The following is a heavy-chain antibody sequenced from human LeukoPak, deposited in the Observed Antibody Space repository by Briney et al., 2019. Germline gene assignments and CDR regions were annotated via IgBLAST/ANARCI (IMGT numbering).Heavy chain of an antibody. Sequence: SETLSLTCAVYGGSFSGYYWSWIRQPPGKGLEWIGEINHSGSTNYNPSLKSRVTISVDPSKNQFSLKLSSVTAADTAVYYCARGVVVVTAPSYYYYYCGMDVWGQGTTVTVSS. J-gene: IGHJ6*02. CDR3: ARGVVVVTAPSYYYYYCGMDV. CDR1: GGSFSGYY. V-gene: IGHV4-34*01. D-gene: IGHD2-21*02. CDR2: INHSGST.